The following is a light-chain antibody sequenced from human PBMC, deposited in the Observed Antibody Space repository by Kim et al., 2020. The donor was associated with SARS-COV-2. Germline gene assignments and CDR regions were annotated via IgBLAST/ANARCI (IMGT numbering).Light chain of an antibody. V-gene: IGKV3-20*01. CDR3: QQYGSSPLT. Sequence: EIVLTQSPGTLSLSPGERATLSCRASQSVSSSYLAWYQQKPGQAPRLLIDGASSRAIGIPDRFSGSGSGTDFTLTISRLEPEDFAVYYCQQYGSSPLTFGGGTKVDIK. CDR2: GAS. CDR1: QSVSSSY. J-gene: IGKJ4*01.